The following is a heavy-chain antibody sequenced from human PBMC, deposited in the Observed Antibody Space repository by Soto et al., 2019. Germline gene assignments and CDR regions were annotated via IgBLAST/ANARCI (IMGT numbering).Heavy chain of an antibody. CDR1: GGTFSSYA. J-gene: IGHJ4*02. D-gene: IGHD5-12*01. CDR3: AREVWPATDGYNGYYFDY. Sequence: AAVKVSCKASGGTFSSYAISWVRQAPGQGLEWMGGIIPIFGTANYAQKFRGRVTITADKSTSTAYMELSSLRSEDTAVYYCAREVWPATDGYNGYYFDYWGQGTLVTVSS. V-gene: IGHV1-69*06. CDR2: IIPIFGTA.